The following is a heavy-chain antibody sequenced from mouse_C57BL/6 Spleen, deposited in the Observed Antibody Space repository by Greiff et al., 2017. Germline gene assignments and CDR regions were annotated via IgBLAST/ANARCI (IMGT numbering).Heavy chain of an antibody. J-gene: IGHJ2*01. V-gene: IGHV5-9-1*02. Sequence: EVQRVESGEGLVKPGGSLKLSCAASGFTFSSYAMSWVRQTPEKRLEWVAYISSGGDYIYYADTVKGRFTISRDNARNTLYLQMSSLKSEDTAMYYCTRDPYYGSSPYYFDYWGQGTTLTVSS. CDR1: GFTFSSYA. CDR3: TRDPYYGSSPYYFDY. CDR2: ISSGGDYI. D-gene: IGHD1-1*01.